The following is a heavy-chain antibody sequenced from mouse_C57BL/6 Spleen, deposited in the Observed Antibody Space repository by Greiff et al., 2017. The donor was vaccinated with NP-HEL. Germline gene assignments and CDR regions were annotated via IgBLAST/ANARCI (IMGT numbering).Heavy chain of an antibody. D-gene: IGHD1-1*01. V-gene: IGHV1-54*01. CDR1: GYAFTNYL. Sequence: QVQLQQSGAELVRPGTSVKVSCKASGYAFTNYLIEWVKQRPGQGLEWIGVINPGSGGTNYNEKFKGKATLTADKSSSTAYMQLSSLTSEDSAVYFCARRGATNAMDYWGQGTSVTVSS. J-gene: IGHJ4*01. CDR3: ARRGATNAMDY. CDR2: INPGSGGT.